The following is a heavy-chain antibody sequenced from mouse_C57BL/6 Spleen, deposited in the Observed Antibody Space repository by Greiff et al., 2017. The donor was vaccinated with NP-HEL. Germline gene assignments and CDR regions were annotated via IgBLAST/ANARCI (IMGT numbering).Heavy chain of an antibody. V-gene: IGHV1-82*01. CDR3: AREGGNFYYFDY. CDR1: GYAFSSSW. J-gene: IGHJ2*01. Sequence: QVQLKQSGPELVKPGASVKISCKASGYAFSSSWMNWVKQRPGKGLEWIGRIYPGDGDTNYNGKFKGKATLTADKSSSTAYMQLSSLTSEDSAVYFCAREGGNFYYFDYWGQGTTLTVSS. CDR2: IYPGDGDT. D-gene: IGHD2-1*01.